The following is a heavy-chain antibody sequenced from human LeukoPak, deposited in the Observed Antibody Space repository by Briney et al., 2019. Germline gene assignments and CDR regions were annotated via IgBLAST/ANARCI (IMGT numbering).Heavy chain of an antibody. D-gene: IGHD4-17*01. V-gene: IGHV3-7*01. Sequence: HAGGSLRLSCAASGFTFSSYWMSWVRQAPGKGLEWVANIKQDGSEKYYVDSVKGRLTISRDNAKNSLYLQMNSLRAEDTAVYYCARDPDDYGDPGGDYWGQGTLVTVSS. CDR1: GFTFSSYW. CDR2: IKQDGSEK. CDR3: ARDPDDYGDPGGDY. J-gene: IGHJ4*02.